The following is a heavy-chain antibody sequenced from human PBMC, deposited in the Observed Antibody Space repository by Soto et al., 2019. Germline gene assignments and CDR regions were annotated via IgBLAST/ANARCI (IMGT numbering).Heavy chain of an antibody. J-gene: IGHJ6*02. CDR2: INHRGDT. D-gene: IGHD3-3*01. Sequence: SETLSLTCAVSGGSFSGYSWNWVRHPPGKGLEWIGEINHRGDTNYNPSLKSRVTISVDTSKNQFSLKLSSVTAADTAVYYCARGFPSAGIRLPYYDFWSGRDGGPPDYYYYGMDVWGQGTTVTVSS. CDR1: GGSFSGYS. CDR3: ARGFPSAGIRLPYYDFWSGRDGGPPDYYYYGMDV. V-gene: IGHV4-34*01.